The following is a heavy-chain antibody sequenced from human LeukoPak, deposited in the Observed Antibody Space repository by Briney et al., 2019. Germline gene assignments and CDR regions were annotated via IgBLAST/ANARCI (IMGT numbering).Heavy chain of an antibody. D-gene: IGHD3-16*02. CDR3: ATAILPYDYVWGSYRC. CDR1: GYTFTSYG. CDR2: ISAYNGNT. V-gene: IGHV1-18*01. Sequence: ASVKVSCKASGYTFTSYGISWVRQAPGQGLEWMGWISAYNGNTNYAQKLQGRVTMTEDTSTDTAYMELSSLRSEDTAVYYCATAILPYDYVWGSYRCWGQGTLVTVSS. J-gene: IGHJ4*02.